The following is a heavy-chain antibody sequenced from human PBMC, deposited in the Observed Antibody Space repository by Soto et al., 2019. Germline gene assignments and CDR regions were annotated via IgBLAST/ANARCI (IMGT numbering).Heavy chain of an antibody. J-gene: IGHJ4*02. D-gene: IGHD3-22*01. CDR1: GFTFSSYS. CDR3: ARDSYDSSGYYSIFDY. CDR2: MSSSSSYI. V-gene: IGHV3-21*01. Sequence: EVQLVESGGGLVKPGGSLRLSCAASGFTFSSYSMNWVRQAPGKGLEWVSSMSSSSSYIYYADSVKGRFTISRDNAKNSLYLQMNSLRAEDTAVYHCARDSYDSSGYYSIFDYWGQGTLVTVSS.